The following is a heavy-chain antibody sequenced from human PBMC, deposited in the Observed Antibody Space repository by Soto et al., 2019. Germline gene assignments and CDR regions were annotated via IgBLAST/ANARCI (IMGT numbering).Heavy chain of an antibody. Sequence: GGSLRLSCTASGFTFGDYAMSWFRQAPGKGLEWVGFIRSKAYGGTTEYAASVKGRFTISRDDSKSIAYLQMNSLKTEDTAVYYCTRDLIVGYSIAAAGTGYFDYWGQGTLVTVSS. CDR2: IRSKAYGGTT. J-gene: IGHJ4*02. D-gene: IGHD6-13*01. CDR1: GFTFGDYA. V-gene: IGHV3-49*03. CDR3: TRDLIVGYSIAAAGTGYFDY.